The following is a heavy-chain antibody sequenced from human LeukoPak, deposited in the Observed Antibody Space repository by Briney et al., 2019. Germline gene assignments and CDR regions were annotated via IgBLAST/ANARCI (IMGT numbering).Heavy chain of an antibody. D-gene: IGHD3-10*01. CDR3: ARESSSDNDDYYHNPEYLQH. Sequence: PGGSLRLSCAASGFTFRRYEMNWVRQAPGKGLEWFAYISSSGNIIYYSDSVKGRFTISRDNANSSLYLQMNSLSAEDTAVYYCARESSSDNDDYYHNPEYLQHWGQGTLVTVSS. CDR1: GFTFRRYE. J-gene: IGHJ1*01. V-gene: IGHV3-48*03. CDR2: ISSSGNII.